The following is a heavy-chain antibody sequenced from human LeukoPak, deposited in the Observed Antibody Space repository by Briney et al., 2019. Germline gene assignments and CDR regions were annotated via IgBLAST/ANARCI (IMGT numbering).Heavy chain of an antibody. CDR2: IYPGDSDT. CDR3: ARQGLPGYYDSSGSIDY. Sequence: GESLQISCKGSGYSFTSYWIGWVRQMPGKGLGWMGIIYPGDSDTRYSPSFQGQVTISADKSISTAYLQWSSLKASDTAMYYCARQGLPGYYDSSGSIDYWGQGTLVTVSS. V-gene: IGHV5-51*01. CDR1: GYSFTSYW. D-gene: IGHD3-22*01. J-gene: IGHJ4*02.